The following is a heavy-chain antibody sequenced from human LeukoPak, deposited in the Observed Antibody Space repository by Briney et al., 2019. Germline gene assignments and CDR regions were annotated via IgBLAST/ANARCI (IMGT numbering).Heavy chain of an antibody. CDR3: ARDAGAYYGSGSPSDY. CDR2: ISSRSTYK. D-gene: IGHD3-10*01. J-gene: IGHJ4*02. CDR1: GFTVSGKD. Sequence: GGSLRLSCAASGFTVSGKDMNWVRQAPGKGLEWVSSISSRSTYKHYADSVKGRFTISRDNAKNSLYLQMNSLRAEDTAVYYCARDAGAYYGSGSPSDYWGQGTLVTVSS. V-gene: IGHV3-21*01.